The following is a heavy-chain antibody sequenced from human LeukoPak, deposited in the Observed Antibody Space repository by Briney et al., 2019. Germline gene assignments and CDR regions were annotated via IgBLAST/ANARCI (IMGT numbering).Heavy chain of an antibody. CDR2: IYYSGST. CDR3: AVEKDPGYSYGSSAFDI. CDR1: DDSITMYY. J-gene: IGHJ3*02. D-gene: IGHD5-18*01. Sequence: PSETLSLTCTVSDDSITMYYWTWIRQPPGKGLEWIGYIYYSGSTNYNPSLKSRVTISVDTSKNQFSLKLSSVTAADTAVYYCAVEKDPGYSYGSSAFDIWGQGTMVTVSS. V-gene: IGHV4-59*01.